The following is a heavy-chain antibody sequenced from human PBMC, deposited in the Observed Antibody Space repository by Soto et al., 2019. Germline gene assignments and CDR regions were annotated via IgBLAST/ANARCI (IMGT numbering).Heavy chain of an antibody. D-gene: IGHD6-19*01. J-gene: IGHJ5*01. CDR2: ISTFNGNA. CDR1: GYTFSSNG. V-gene: IGHV1-18*04. CDR3: SRLHGYSSGWFDY. Sequence: QVQLVQSGAEVKKPGASVKVSCKASGYTFSSNGVSWVRQAPGQGLEWMGWISTFNGNAHYAQKFQGRVTMTTDTSTNTAYMELTSLSSDDTAFYYCSRLHGYSSGWFDYWGQGTLVTVSS.